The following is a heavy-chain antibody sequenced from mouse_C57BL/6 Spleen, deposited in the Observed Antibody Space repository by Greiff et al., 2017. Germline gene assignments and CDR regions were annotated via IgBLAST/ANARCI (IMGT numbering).Heavy chain of an antibody. Sequence: EVQLQQSGAELVKPGASVKLSCTASGFTFRAYYMHWVKQRPEQGLEWIGRIDPEDGDTHYAPKFQGKDTITADKAYNTAYLQLSSLTSEDTAVYYCARRILLDDWGKGTTLTVAS. CDR2: IDPEDGDT. CDR1: GFTFRAYY. CDR3: ARRILLDD. D-gene: IGHD1-1*01. V-gene: IGHV14-2*01. J-gene: IGHJ2*01.